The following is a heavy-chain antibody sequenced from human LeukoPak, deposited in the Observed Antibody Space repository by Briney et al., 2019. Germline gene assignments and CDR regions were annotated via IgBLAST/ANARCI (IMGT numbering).Heavy chain of an antibody. CDR3: ARDRGAYYFDY. V-gene: IGHV3-72*01. CDR2: TRNKANSYTT. D-gene: IGHD3-10*01. Sequence: PGGSLSLSCAASGFTFSDHYMDWVRQAPGKGLEWVGRTRNKANSYTTEYAASVKDRFTISRDDSKNSLYLQMNSLKTEDTAVYYCARDRGAYYFDYWGQGTLVTVSS. J-gene: IGHJ4*02. CDR1: GFTFSDHY.